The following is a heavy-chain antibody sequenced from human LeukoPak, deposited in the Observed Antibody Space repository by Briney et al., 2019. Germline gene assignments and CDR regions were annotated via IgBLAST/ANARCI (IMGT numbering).Heavy chain of an antibody. J-gene: IGHJ4*02. CDR1: GFTLSDHY. CDR3: ARSYCSSTNCYGLDYFDY. Sequence: GGSLRLSCATSGFTLSDHYIDWGCHAPGKGLEWVGRIRNKANSYATEYAASVKGRFTISRDDSQNSLYLQMNSLKTEDTAVYYCARSYCSSTNCYGLDYFDYWGQGTLVTVSS. D-gene: IGHD2-2*01. CDR2: IRNKANSYAT. V-gene: IGHV3-72*01.